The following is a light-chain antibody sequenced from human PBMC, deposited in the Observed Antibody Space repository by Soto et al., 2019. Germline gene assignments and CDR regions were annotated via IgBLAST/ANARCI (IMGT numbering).Light chain of an antibody. CDR2: WAS. Sequence: DIVITQSLDSLAVSLGERAIINCKSSQSVLYRSNHKNSFAWYQQKPGQPPKLLIYWASTRESGVPDRFSGSGSGTDFTLTISSLQAEDVAVYYCQQYYSTPPYTFGQGTKLEIK. J-gene: IGKJ2*01. CDR1: QSVLYRSNHKNS. V-gene: IGKV4-1*01. CDR3: QQYYSTPPYT.